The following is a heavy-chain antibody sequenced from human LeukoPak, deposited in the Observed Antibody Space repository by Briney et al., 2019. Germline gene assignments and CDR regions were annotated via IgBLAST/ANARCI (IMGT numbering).Heavy chain of an antibody. J-gene: IGHJ4*02. CDR2: ISYDGSNK. CDR3: GRGSVGFGELNY. Sequence: GSLRLSCAASGFTFSSYAMHWVRQAPGKGLEWVAVISYDGSNKFYADSVKGRFTLSRDNSKNTLYLQMNSLRIEDTAVYYCGRGSVGFGELNYWGQGTLVTVSS. V-gene: IGHV3-30-3*01. CDR1: GFTFSSYA. D-gene: IGHD3-10*01.